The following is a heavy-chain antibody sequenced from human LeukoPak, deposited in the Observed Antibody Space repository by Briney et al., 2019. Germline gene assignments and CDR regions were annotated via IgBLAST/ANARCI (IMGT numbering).Heavy chain of an antibody. V-gene: IGHV4-34*01. CDR3: PRGSSTVTTPYYYYYSMDV. Sequence: SETLSLTCAVYGGSFSGYYWSWIRQPPGKGLEWIGEINHSGSTNYNPSLKSRVTISVETSKNQCSLRLRSVTPEDTAVYYCPRGSSTVTTPYYYYYSMDVWGKGTTVTVSS. D-gene: IGHD4-11*01. CDR1: GGSFSGYY. CDR2: INHSGST. J-gene: IGHJ6*03.